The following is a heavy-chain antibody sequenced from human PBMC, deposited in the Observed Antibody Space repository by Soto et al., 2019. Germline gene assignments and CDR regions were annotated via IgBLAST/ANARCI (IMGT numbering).Heavy chain of an antibody. CDR1: GGTFSSYA. CDR2: IIPIFGTT. Sequence: SVKVSCKASGGTFSSYAISWVRQAPGQGLEWMGGIIPIFGTTNYAQKFQGRVTITADKSTSTAYMELSSLRSEDTAVYYCARVPVYYGSGSPKPYYYGMDVWGQGTTVTVSS. D-gene: IGHD3-10*01. J-gene: IGHJ6*02. V-gene: IGHV1-69*06. CDR3: ARVPVYYGSGSPKPYYYGMDV.